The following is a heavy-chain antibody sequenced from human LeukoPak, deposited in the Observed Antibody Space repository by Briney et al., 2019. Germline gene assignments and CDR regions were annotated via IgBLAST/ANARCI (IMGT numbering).Heavy chain of an antibody. J-gene: IGHJ4*02. D-gene: IGHD3-22*01. CDR3: AKDVRGSGYLGASDY. Sequence: PGGSLRLSCVASGFTFSSYAMSWVRQPPGKGLEWVSSLGGINGYTYYADSVKGRFSISRDNSKNTLYLQMNSLRAEDTAVYYCAKDVRGSGYLGASDYWGQGTLVTVSS. V-gene: IGHV3-23*01. CDR1: GFTFSSYA. CDR2: LGGINGYT.